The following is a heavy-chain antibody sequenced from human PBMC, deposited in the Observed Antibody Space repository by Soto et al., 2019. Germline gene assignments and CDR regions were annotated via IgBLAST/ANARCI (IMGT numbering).Heavy chain of an antibody. CDR2: TYYRSKWYY. CDR3: ARGSWDDVSGHYYLDV. V-gene: IGHV6-1*01. J-gene: IGHJ6*03. Sequence: SPTLFLSCAFSGNCVTSNIAGLSWIRQTRSRGIGWIGSTYYRSKWYYNYEVSVASSITINPNTSKNQFSLQLSSVTPDDTAVYYCARGSWDDVSGHYYLDVWGKGTTVTVSS. CDR1: GNCVTSNIAG. D-gene: IGHD1-1*01.